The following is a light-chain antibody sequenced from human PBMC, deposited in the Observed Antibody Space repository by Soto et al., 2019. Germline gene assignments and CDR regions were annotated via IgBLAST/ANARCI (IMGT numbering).Light chain of an antibody. Sequence: EIVLTQSPATLSLSPGERATLSCRASQSISSFLAWYQQKPGQAPRLLIYGASNRATGIPAMFIGSGSGTDFTLTINSLEPEAFAVYYCQQHFNGPLTFGQGPLLEI. J-gene: IGKJ5*01. V-gene: IGKV3-11*01. CDR2: GAS. CDR1: QSISSF. CDR3: QQHFNGPLT.